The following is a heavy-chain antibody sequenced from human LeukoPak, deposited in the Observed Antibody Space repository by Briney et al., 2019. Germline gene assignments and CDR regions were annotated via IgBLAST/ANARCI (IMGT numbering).Heavy chain of an antibody. CDR3: ARVDEGRNGVTVGY. Sequence: GGSLRLSCAASGFTFSDYYMSWIRQAPGKGLEWVSYISSSSGYTNYADSVKGRFTISRDNAKNSLYLKMNRLRAEDTAVYYCARVDEGRNGVTVGYWGQGTLVTVSS. CDR2: ISSSSGYT. J-gene: IGHJ4*02. V-gene: IGHV3-11*06. D-gene: IGHD2-8*01. CDR1: GFTFSDYY.